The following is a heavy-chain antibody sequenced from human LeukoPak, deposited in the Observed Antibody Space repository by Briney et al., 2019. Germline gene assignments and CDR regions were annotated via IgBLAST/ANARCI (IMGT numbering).Heavy chain of an antibody. CDR3: AREISANRYCSSTSCYFGNWLDP. D-gene: IGHD2-2*01. V-gene: IGHV1-2*02. Sequence: ASVKVSCTASGYTFTGYYMHWVRQAPGQGLEWMGWINPNSGGTNYAQKFQGRVTMTRDTSISTAYMELSRLRSDDTAVYYCAREISANRYCSSTSCYFGNWLDPWGQGTLVTVSS. J-gene: IGHJ5*02. CDR2: INPNSGGT. CDR1: GYTFTGYY.